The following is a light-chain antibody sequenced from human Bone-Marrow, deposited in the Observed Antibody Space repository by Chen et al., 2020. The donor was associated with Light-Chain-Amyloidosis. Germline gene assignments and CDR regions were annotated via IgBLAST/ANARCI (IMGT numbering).Light chain of an antibody. CDR2: EDD. J-gene: IGLJ3*02. CDR1: SGSIATNY. Sequence: NFMLTQPHSVSESPGKTVIISCTRSSGSIATNYVQWYQQRPVSSPTTVIDEDDHRPSGVPYRFSCSIDRSSNSASLTISGLKTEDEADYYCQSYQGSSQGVFGGGTKLTVL. V-gene: IGLV6-57*01. CDR3: QSYQGSSQGV.